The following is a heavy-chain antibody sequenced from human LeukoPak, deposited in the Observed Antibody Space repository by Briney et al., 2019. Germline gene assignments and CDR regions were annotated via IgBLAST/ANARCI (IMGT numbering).Heavy chain of an antibody. Sequence: GGSLRLSCAASGFSFSDYGVHWVRQAPGKGLEWVALIWYDGSNRYFADSVKGRFTISRDNSKNTLYLQMNSLRAEDTAVYYCAKDQGYQLLYGLTACDYWGQGTLVTVST. D-gene: IGHD2-2*02. CDR1: GFSFSDYG. V-gene: IGHV3-33*06. J-gene: IGHJ4*02. CDR3: AKDQGYQLLYGLTACDY. CDR2: IWYDGSNR.